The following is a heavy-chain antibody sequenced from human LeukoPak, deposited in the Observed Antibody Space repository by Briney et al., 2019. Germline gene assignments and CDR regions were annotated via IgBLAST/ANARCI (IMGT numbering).Heavy chain of an antibody. Sequence: KPSETLSLTCTVSGGSNISGDSYWSWIRQPPGKGLEWIGNIYYSGNTYYNPSLKSRLTIAVDTCKNEFSLKLTSVTAADTAVYYCARMVTTVTHGNWFDPWGQGTLVTVSS. CDR3: ARMVTTVTHGNWFDP. CDR2: IYYSGNT. V-gene: IGHV4-30-4*08. D-gene: IGHD4-17*01. J-gene: IGHJ5*02. CDR1: GGSNISGDSY.